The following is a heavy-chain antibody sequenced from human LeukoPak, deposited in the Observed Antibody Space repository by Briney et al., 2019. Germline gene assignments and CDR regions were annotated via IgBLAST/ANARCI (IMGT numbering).Heavy chain of an antibody. J-gene: IGHJ4*02. V-gene: IGHV4-38-2*02. CDR3: AVVFGDYVWGSYRPYYFDY. CDR1: GYSISSGYY. Sequence: SETLSLTCTVSGYSISSGYYWGWIRQPPGKGLEWIGSIYHSGSTYYNPSLKSRVTISVDTSKNQFSLKLSSVTAADTAVYYCAVVFGDYVWGSYRPYYFDYWGQGTLVAVSS. D-gene: IGHD3-16*02. CDR2: IYHSGST.